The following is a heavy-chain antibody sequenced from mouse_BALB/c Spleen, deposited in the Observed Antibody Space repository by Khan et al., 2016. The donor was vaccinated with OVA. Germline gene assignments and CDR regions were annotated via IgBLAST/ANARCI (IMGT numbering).Heavy chain of an antibody. J-gene: IGHJ3*01. D-gene: IGHD1-1*02. CDR1: GYTFTSYW. Sequence: QVQLQQSGAELVKPGASVKLSCKTSGYTFTSYWIQWVKQRPGQGLGWIGQIFPGTGTTYYNENFTGKATLTVDTSSNTAFMQLSSLTSEDSAVYCCARGYVGNYEFVYWGQGTLVTVSP. V-gene: IGHV1S132*01. CDR3: ARGYVGNYEFVY. CDR2: IFPGTGTT.